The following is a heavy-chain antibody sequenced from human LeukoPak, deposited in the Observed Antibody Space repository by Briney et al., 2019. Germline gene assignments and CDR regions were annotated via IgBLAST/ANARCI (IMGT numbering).Heavy chain of an antibody. J-gene: IGHJ3*02. CDR1: GFTFSSYA. V-gene: IGHV3-23*01. D-gene: IGHD1-7*01. Sequence: GGSLRLSCAASGFTFSSYAMSWVRQAPGKGLEWVSAISGSGGNTYYADSVKGRFTISRDNAKNSLYLQMNSLRAEDTAVYYCARGAYNWNYGGYGAFDIWGQGTMVTVSS. CDR3: ARGAYNWNYGGYGAFDI. CDR2: ISGSGGNT.